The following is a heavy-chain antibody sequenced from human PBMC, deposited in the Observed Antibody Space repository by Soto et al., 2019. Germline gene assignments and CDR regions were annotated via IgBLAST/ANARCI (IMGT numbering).Heavy chain of an antibody. Sequence: SETLSLTCAVSGGSISSSNWLSWVLQPPWKGLEWIGEIYHSGSTNYNPSLKSRVTISVDKSKNQFSLKLSSVTAADTAVYYCARVDTDYYYYGMDVWGQGTTVTVSS. CDR2: IYHSGST. V-gene: IGHV4-4*02. D-gene: IGHD5-18*01. CDR3: ARVDTDYYYYGMDV. CDR1: GGSISSSNW. J-gene: IGHJ6*02.